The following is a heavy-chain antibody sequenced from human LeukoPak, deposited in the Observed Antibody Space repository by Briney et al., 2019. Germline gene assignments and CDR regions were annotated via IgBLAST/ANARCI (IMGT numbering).Heavy chain of an antibody. Sequence: AGGSLRLSCAASGFTFSSYAMHWVRQAPGKGLEWVAVISYDGSNKYYADSVKGRFTISRDNSKNTLYLQMNSLRAEDTAVYYCARQIDDYGDYDYFDYWGQGTLVTVSS. V-gene: IGHV3-30*04. J-gene: IGHJ4*02. CDR1: GFTFSSYA. CDR2: ISYDGSNK. D-gene: IGHD4-17*01. CDR3: ARQIDDYGDYDYFDY.